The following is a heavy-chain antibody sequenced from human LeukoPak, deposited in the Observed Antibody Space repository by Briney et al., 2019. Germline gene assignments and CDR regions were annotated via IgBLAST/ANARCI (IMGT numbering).Heavy chain of an antibody. V-gene: IGHV3-7*01. J-gene: IGHJ4*02. CDR3: ARDGGYSGYGIYHIDY. Sequence: GGALRLFCSGSGFNFSSYWMSLVRQAPGKGLEWVANIKQDGSEKYYVDSVKGRFTISRDNAKNSLYLQMNSLRAEDTAVYYCARDGGYSGYGIYHIDYWGQGTLVTVSS. CDR1: GFNFSSYW. CDR2: IKQDGSEK. D-gene: IGHD5-12*01.